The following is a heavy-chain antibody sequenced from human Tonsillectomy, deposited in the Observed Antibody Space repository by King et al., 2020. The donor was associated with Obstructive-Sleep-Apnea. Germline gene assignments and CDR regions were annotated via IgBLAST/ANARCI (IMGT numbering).Heavy chain of an antibody. V-gene: IGHV4-59*08. D-gene: IGHD6-13*01. Sequence: VQLQESGPGLVKPSETLSLTCTVSGGSISSYYWSCIRQPPGKGLEWIGYIYYTGSTNYNPPLKSRVTISLDTSKNQFSLKLNSVTAADTAVYYCARYTSSWYGYFDYWGQGTLVTVSS. CDR3: ARYTSSWYGYFDY. CDR1: GGSISSYY. CDR2: IYYTGST. J-gene: IGHJ4*02.